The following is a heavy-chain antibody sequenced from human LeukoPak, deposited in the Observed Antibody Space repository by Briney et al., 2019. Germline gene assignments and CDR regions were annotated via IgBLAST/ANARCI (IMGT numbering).Heavy chain of an antibody. CDR3: ARLGTYWSNYYFEY. CDR2: IYPGDSDT. D-gene: IGHD3-10*01. CDR1: GYSFTTYW. V-gene: IGHV5-51*01. Sequence: GESLKISCQGSGYSFTTYWIGWVRKMPGKGLECMGIIYPGDSDTRYSPSFQGQVTISADKSINTAYLQWSSLKASDTAMYYCARLGTYWSNYYFEYWGQGTLVTVSS. J-gene: IGHJ4*02.